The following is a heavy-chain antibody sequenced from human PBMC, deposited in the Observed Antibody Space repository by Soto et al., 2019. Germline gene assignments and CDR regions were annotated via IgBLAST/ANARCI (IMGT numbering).Heavy chain of an antibody. J-gene: IGHJ4*02. Sequence: QLVESGGGLFQAGGSTRLSCLASGFTVSRYDMAWVRQAPGKGLEWASIIQTGGATYYTDSAQGRFTISRDNSRNTVYLQVSSLRVEDTGVYSCVRVLYDSGVVDFWGQGSPITVS. CDR2: IQTGGAT. D-gene: IGHD5-12*01. CDR1: GFTVSRYD. V-gene: IGHV3-53*01. CDR3: VRVLYDSGVVDF.